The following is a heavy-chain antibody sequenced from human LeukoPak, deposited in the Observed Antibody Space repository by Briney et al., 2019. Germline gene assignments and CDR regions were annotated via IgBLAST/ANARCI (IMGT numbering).Heavy chain of an antibody. D-gene: IGHD3-10*01. Sequence: SETLSLTCTVSGGSISNSSFYWGWIRQPPGKGLEWIGNIYYRGSTCYNSSLKSRVSVSVDTSKNYFSLKVSSVTAADTAVYYCARLFLRFGEFSFDYWGQGTLVTVSS. CDR1: GGSISNSSFY. V-gene: IGHV4-39*02. CDR3: ARLFLRFGEFSFDY. J-gene: IGHJ4*02. CDR2: IYYRGST.